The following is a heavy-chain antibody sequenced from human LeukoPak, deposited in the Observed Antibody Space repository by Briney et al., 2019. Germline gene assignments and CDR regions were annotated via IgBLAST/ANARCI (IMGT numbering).Heavy chain of an antibody. CDR1: GYTFTSYG. V-gene: IGHV1-18*01. CDR3: ARDQTDDMVAASDY. CDR2: ISAYNGNT. D-gene: IGHD2-15*01. Sequence: EASVKVSCKASGYTFTSYGISWVRQAPGQGLEWMGWISAYNGNTNYAQKLQGRVTMTTDTSTSTAYMELRSLRSDDTAVYYCARDQTDDMVAASDYWGQGTLVTVSS. J-gene: IGHJ4*02.